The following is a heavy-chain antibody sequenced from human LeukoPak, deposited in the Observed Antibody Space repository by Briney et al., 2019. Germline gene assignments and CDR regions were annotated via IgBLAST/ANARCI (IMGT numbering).Heavy chain of an antibody. V-gene: IGHV3-74*01. Sequence: PGGSLRLSCAAPGFTFSNYWMHWVRQTPGKGLVWVSRINSDGISTGYADSVKGRFPVSRDNAKKTRYLQMKSLRDEDTAVYYCARDVGNFDYWGQGTLVTVSS. CDR3: ARDVGNFDY. CDR1: GFTFSNYW. CDR2: INSDGIST. J-gene: IGHJ4*02.